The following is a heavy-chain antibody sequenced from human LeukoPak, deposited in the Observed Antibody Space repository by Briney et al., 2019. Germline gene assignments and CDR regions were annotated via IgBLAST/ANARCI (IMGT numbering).Heavy chain of an antibody. CDR3: ARDSRSLYYDSSGYYPF. D-gene: IGHD3-22*01. V-gene: IGHV1-69*01. Sequence: GASVNVSCKASGGTFSSYAISWVRQAPGQGLEWMRGIIPIFGTANYAQKFQGRVTITADESTSTAYMELSSLRSEDTAVYYCARDSRSLYYDSSGYYPFWGQGTLVTVSS. CDR2: IIPIFGTA. J-gene: IGHJ4*02. CDR1: GGTFSSYA.